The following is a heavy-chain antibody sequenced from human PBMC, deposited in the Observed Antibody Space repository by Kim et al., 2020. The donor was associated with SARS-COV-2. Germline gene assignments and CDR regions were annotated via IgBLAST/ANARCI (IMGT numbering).Heavy chain of an antibody. CDR3: ARDEGTYSKGSYYYYGMDV. V-gene: IGHV4-30-4*01. Sequence: SETLSLTCTVSGGSISSGDYYWSWIRQPPGKGLEWIGYIYYSGSTYYNPSLKSRVTISVDTSKNQFSLKLSSVTAADTAVYYCARDEGTYSKGSYYYYGMDVWGQGTTVTVS. CDR2: IYYSGST. J-gene: IGHJ6*02. D-gene: IGHD4-4*01. CDR1: GGSISSGDYY.